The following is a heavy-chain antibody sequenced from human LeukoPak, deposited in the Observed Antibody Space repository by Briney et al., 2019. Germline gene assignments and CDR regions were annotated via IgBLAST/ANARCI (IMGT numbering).Heavy chain of an antibody. D-gene: IGHD2-15*01. CDR2: IYYSGST. V-gene: IGHV4-39*01. Sequence: SETLSLTCTVSGGSISSSSYYWGWIRQPPGKGLEWIGSIYYSGSTYYNPSLKSRVTISVNTSKNQFSLKLSSVTAADTAVYYCARPNLVVAAIYNWGQGTLVTVSS. CDR1: GGSISSSSYY. CDR3: ARPNLVVAAIYN. J-gene: IGHJ4*02.